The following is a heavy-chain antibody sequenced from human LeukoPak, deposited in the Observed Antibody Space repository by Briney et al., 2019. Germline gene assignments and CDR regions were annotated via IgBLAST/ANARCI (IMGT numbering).Heavy chain of an antibody. V-gene: IGHV4-38-2*02. CDR3: ARQVYSSSWSYYFEY. J-gene: IGHJ4*02. CDR1: GYSISSGYY. D-gene: IGHD6-13*01. CDR2: IYHSGST. Sequence: SETLSLTCTVSGYSISSGYYWGWIRQPPGKGLEWIGSIYHSGSTYYNPSLKSRVTMSIDTSKNQFSLKLSSVTPADTAVYYCARQVYSSSWSYYFEYWGQGILVTVSS.